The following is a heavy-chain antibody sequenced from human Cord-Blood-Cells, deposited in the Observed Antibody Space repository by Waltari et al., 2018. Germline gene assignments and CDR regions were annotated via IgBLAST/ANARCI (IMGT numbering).Heavy chain of an antibody. V-gene: IGHV4-39*01. CDR1: GGSISSSSYY. J-gene: IGHJ4*02. CDR3: ATQPDIVVVPAAPGYFDY. Sequence: QLQLQESGPGLVKPSETLSLTCTVSGGSISSSSYYWGWIRQPPGTGLAWIGSIYYSGSTYYNPSLKSRVTISVDTSKNQFSLKLSSVTAADTAVYYCATQPDIVVVPAAPGYFDYWGQGTLVTVSS. CDR2: IYYSGST. D-gene: IGHD2-2*01.